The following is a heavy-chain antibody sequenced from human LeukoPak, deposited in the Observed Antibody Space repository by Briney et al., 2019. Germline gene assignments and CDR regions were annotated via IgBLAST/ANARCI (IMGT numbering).Heavy chain of an antibody. J-gene: IGHJ4*02. Sequence: SVKVSCKASGGTFSSYAISWVRQAPGQGLEWMGGIIPIFGTANYAQRFQGRVTITADKSTSTAYMEPSSLRSEDTAVYYCARGGYSSGWYGALYYWGQGTLVTVSS. CDR2: IIPIFGTA. CDR1: GGTFSSYA. V-gene: IGHV1-69*06. D-gene: IGHD6-19*01. CDR3: ARGGYSSGWYGALYY.